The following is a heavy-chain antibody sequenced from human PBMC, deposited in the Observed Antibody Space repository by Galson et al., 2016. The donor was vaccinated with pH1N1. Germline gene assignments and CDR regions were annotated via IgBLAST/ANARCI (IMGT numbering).Heavy chain of an antibody. J-gene: IGHJ4*02. CDR1: GVTFNIYA. Sequence: SVKVSCKASGVTFNIYAVNWVRQAPGQGPEWMGGINSLFRTGEYAQNFQGRATISADESTRTSYLELSNLRTEDTAVYYCAKRANCGGDCFAFDFWGQGTLVTVSS. D-gene: IGHD2-21*02. V-gene: IGHV1-69*13. CDR3: AKRANCGGDCFAFDF. CDR2: INSLFRTG.